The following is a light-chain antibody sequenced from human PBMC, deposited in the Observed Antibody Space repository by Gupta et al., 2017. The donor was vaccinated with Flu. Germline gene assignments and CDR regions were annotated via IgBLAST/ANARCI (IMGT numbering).Light chain of an antibody. Sequence: SPATLSLSPRERATPSCRASQSVTNYVAWYQQKDGQAPRLLIYDASNRATGIPARFSGSGSGTDFTLTISSLEPEDFAVYFCQQRNNWPSFGGGTKVEIK. CDR2: DAS. CDR1: QSVTNY. V-gene: IGKV3-11*01. J-gene: IGKJ4*01. CDR3: QQRNNWPS.